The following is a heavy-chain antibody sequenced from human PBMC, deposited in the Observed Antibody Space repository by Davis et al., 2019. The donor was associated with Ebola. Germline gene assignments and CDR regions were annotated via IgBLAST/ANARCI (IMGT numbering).Heavy chain of an antibody. J-gene: IGHJ6*02. CDR3: TRQSRSAYDSSGYHWDYNGLDV. Sequence: SETLSLTCTVSGGSISSPFYYWVWIRQPPGKGLEWVGSVFYSGSSYSNPSLMGRVAIFVDTSKNQFSLRLSSVHATDTAVYFCTRQSRSAYDSSGYHWDYNGLDVWGQGTTVTVSS. CDR2: VFYSGSS. V-gene: IGHV4-39*01. CDR1: GGSISSPFYY. D-gene: IGHD3-22*01.